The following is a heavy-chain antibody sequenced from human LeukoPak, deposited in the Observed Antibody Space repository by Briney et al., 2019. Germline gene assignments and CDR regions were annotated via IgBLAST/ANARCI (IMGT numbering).Heavy chain of an antibody. CDR1: GGSFSGYY. D-gene: IGHD3-3*01. J-gene: IGHJ4*02. V-gene: IGHV4-34*01. Sequence: SETLSLTCAVYGGSFSGYYWSWIRQPPGRGLEWIGEINHSGSTNYNPSLKSRVTISVDTSKNQFSLKLSSVTAADTAVYYCARSLWSGWYYFDYWGQGTLVTVSS. CDR3: ARSLWSGWYYFDY. CDR2: INHSGST.